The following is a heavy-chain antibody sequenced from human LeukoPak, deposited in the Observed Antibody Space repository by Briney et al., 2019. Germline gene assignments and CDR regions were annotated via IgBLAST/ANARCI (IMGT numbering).Heavy chain of an antibody. J-gene: IGHJ4*02. Sequence: ASVKVSCKTSGYSLITYSINWVRQAPGQGLEWMGWISGYSGNTNYAQKLQGRVTMTIDTSTGTAYMELRSLRSDDTAVYYCARGHSSGRDYYFDYWGQGTLVTVSS. CDR3: ARGHSSGRDYYFDY. CDR1: GYSLITYS. D-gene: IGHD6-19*01. CDR2: ISGYSGNT. V-gene: IGHV1-18*01.